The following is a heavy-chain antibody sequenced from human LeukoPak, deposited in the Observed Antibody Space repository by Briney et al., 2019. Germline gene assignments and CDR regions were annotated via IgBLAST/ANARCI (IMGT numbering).Heavy chain of an antibody. CDR2: INHSGST. CDR1: GGSFSGYY. CDR3: ARGPYDILTGSYNWFDP. D-gene: IGHD3-9*01. V-gene: IGHV4-34*01. J-gene: IGHJ5*02. Sequence: SETLSLTCAVYGGSFSGYYWSRIRQPPGKGLEWIGEINHSGSTNYNPSLKSRVTISVDTSKNQFSLKLSSVTAADTAVYYCARGPYDILTGSYNWFDPWGQGTLVTVSS.